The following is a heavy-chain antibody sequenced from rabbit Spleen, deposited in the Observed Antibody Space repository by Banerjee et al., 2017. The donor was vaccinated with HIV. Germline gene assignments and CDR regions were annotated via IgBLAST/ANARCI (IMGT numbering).Heavy chain of an antibody. V-gene: IGHV1S40*01. J-gene: IGHJ3*01. D-gene: IGHD4-1*01. CDR2: IYGGNGGST. CDR3: ARADTIYNYGSGL. CDR1: GFSFSSGAY. Sequence: QSLEESGGGLVKPGASLTLTCKASGFSFSSGAYMCWVRQAPGKGLEWIACIYGGNGGSTYYASWAKGRFTISKTSSSTVTLQMTSLTAADTATYFCARADTIYNYGSGLWGQGTLVTVS.